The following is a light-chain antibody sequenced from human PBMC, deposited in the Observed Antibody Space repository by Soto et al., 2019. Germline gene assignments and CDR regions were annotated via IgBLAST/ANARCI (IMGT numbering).Light chain of an antibody. V-gene: IGKV1-39*01. J-gene: IGKJ1*01. CDR1: QNIDMY. CDR3: QQYNNWSWT. Sequence: DIHMTQSPSSLSASVGDTVTITCRASQNIDMYLNWYQQKPGKAPRVLISGASNLQSGVPSRFSGSGSGTEFTLTISSLQSEDFAIYYCQQYNNWSWTFGQGTKVDIK. CDR2: GAS.